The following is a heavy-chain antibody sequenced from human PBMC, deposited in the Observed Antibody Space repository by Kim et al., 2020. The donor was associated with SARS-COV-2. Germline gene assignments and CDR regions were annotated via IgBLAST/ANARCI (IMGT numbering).Heavy chain of an antibody. CDR1: GGSISSYY. CDR3: ARDARYYDSSGYYRRFDY. D-gene: IGHD3-22*01. CDR2: IYYSGST. Sequence: SETLSLTCTVSGGSISSYYWSWIRQPPGKGLEWIGYIYYSGSTNYNPSLKSRVTISVDTSKNQFSLKLSSVTAADTAVYYCARDARYYDSSGYYRRFDYWGQGTLVTVSS. J-gene: IGHJ4*02. V-gene: IGHV4-59*01.